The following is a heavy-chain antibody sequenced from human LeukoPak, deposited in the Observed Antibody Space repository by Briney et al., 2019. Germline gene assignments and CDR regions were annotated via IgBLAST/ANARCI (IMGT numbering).Heavy chain of an antibody. D-gene: IGHD6-6*01. Sequence: GGSLRLSCAGAGFAFSRYAMSWVRQAPGMGLEWVSSISDSGGITYHADSVKGRFTISRDNSKNTLYLQMNSLRAEDTAVYYCAKFSSDTNYYYGMDVWGPGTTVTVSS. CDR2: ISDSGGIT. CDR1: GFAFSRYA. CDR3: AKFSSDTNYYYGMDV. V-gene: IGHV3-23*01. J-gene: IGHJ6*02.